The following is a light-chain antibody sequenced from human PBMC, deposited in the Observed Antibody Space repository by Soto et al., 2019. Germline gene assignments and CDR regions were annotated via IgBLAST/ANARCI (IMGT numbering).Light chain of an antibody. V-gene: IGLV1-44*01. CDR3: AAWDGSLNGYV. Sequence: QPVLTQPPSASGTPGQTVTISCSGSSSNIGSNAVSWYQQLPGTAPKLLIYSNHQRPSGVPDRFSGAKSGTSASLAMSGLQSEDEADYYCAAWDGSLNGYVFGTGTKLTVL. J-gene: IGLJ1*01. CDR1: SSNIGSNA. CDR2: SNH.